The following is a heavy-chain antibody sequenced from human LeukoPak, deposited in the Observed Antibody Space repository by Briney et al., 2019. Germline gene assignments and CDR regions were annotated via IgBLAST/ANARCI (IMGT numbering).Heavy chain of an antibody. CDR2: IYYSGST. CDR3: AREPLGATDY. J-gene: IGHJ4*02. Sequence: SETLSLTCTVSGGSISSSSYYWGWIRQPPGKGLEWIGSIYYSGSTNYNPSLKSRVTISVDTSKNQFSLKLSSVTAADTAVYYCAREPLGATDYWGQGTLVTVSS. CDR1: GGSISSSSYY. D-gene: IGHD1-26*01. V-gene: IGHV4-39*07.